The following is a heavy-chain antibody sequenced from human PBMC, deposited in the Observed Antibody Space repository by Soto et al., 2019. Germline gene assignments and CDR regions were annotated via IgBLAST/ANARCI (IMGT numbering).Heavy chain of an antibody. D-gene: IGHD1-26*01. CDR3: ARVAGSYYSFDY. CDR2: INHSGST. J-gene: IGHJ4*02. Sequence: SETLSLTCAVYGGSFSGYYWSWIRQPPGRGLEWIGEINHSGSTNYNPSLKSRVTISVDTSKNQFSLKLSSVTAADTAVYYCARVAGSYYSFDYWGQGTLVTVSS. V-gene: IGHV4-34*01. CDR1: GGSFSGYY.